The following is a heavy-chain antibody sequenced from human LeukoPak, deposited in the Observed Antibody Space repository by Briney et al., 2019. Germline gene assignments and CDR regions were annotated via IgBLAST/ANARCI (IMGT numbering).Heavy chain of an antibody. CDR3: ARDLWDTYYYDNSHDAFDI. J-gene: IGHJ3*02. CDR2: INPNSGGT. CDR1: GYTFTGYY. V-gene: IGHV1-2*02. Sequence: ASVKVSCKASGYTFTGYYMHWVRQAPGQGLEWMGWINPNSGGTNYAQKFQGRVTMTRDTSISTAYMELSRLRSDDTAVYYCARDLWDTYYYDNSHDAFDIWGQGTMVTVSS. D-gene: IGHD3-22*01.